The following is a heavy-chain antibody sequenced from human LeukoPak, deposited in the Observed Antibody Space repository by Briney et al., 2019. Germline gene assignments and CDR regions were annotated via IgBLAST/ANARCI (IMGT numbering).Heavy chain of an antibody. CDR2: IYHSGST. J-gene: IGHJ4*02. Sequence: SETLSLTCAVSGGSISRNHWWSWVRQPPGKGLEWIGEIYHSGSTNYNSSLKSRVTISVDKSKNQFSLRLGSVTVADTAVYYCARIGHEDYYFDYWGQGTLVTVSS. CDR3: ARIGHEDYYFDY. V-gene: IGHV4-4*02. CDR1: GGSISRNHW.